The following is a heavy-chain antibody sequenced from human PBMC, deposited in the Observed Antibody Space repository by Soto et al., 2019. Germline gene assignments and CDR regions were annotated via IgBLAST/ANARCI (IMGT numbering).Heavy chain of an antibody. V-gene: IGHV3-23*01. Sequence: HPGGSLRLSCAASGFTFTTCAMGWVRQAPGKGLEWVSGISGTDGSTYYADSVKGRFTISRDNSKNTVYLQMNSLRAEDTATYYCVKAALRVVCVSFDYWGQGPFVT. CDR3: VKAALRVVCVSFDY. J-gene: IGHJ4*01. CDR1: GFTFTTCA. CDR2: ISGTDGST. D-gene: IGHD3-10*01.